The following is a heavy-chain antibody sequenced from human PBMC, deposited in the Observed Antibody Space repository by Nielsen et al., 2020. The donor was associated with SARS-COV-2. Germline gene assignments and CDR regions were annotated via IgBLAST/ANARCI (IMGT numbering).Heavy chain of an antibody. Sequence: GSLRLSCTVSGGSISSSSYYWGWLRQPPGKGLEWIGSIYYSGSTYYNPSLKSRVTISVDTSKNQFTLKLSSVTAADTAVYYCARGRGYSYGYFDWSQGTLVTVSS. CDR3: ARGRGYSYGYFD. CDR2: IYYSGST. CDR1: GGSISSSSYY. V-gene: IGHV4-39*06. J-gene: IGHJ4*02. D-gene: IGHD5-18*01.